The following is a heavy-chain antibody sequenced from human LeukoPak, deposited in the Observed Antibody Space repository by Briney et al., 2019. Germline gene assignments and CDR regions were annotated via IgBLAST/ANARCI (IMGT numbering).Heavy chain of an antibody. J-gene: IGHJ3*02. V-gene: IGHV3-48*03. CDR2: ISSSGSTI. CDR3: ARGAIVVVPAAEDDAFDI. CDR1: GFTFSSYV. Sequence: GGSLRLSCAASGFTFSSYVMNWDRQAPGKGLEWVSYISSSGSTIYYADSVKGRFTISRDNAKNSLYLQMNSLRAEDTAVYYCARGAIVVVPAAEDDAFDIWGQGTMVTVSS. D-gene: IGHD2-2*01.